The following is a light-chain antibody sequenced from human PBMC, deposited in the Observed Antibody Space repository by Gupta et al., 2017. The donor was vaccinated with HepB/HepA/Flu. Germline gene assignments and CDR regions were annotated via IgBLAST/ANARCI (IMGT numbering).Light chain of an antibody. J-gene: IGLJ2*01. Sequence: QSALAQPASVSGSPGQSITISCTGTNSDYVSWYQQYPGKAPKLLLYNVFDRPSGVSHRFSGSKSGNTASLTISGLQDEDEANYYCSSYTFTSTLVVFGGGTHLTV. CDR2: NVF. CDR1: NSDY. V-gene: IGLV2-14*01. CDR3: SSYTFTSTLVV.